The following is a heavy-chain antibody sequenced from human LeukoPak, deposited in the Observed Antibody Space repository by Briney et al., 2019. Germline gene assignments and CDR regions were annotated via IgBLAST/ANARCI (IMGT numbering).Heavy chain of an antibody. Sequence: PEGSLRLSCAASGFTVSSNYMSWVRQAPGKGLEWVSVIYSGGSTYYADSVKGRFTISRDNSKNTLYLQMNSLRAEDTTVYYCARGGFLKFGLLGAFDIWGQGTMVTVSS. CDR3: ARGGFLKFGLLGAFDI. V-gene: IGHV3-53*01. J-gene: IGHJ3*02. CDR2: IYSGGST. CDR1: GFTVSSNY. D-gene: IGHD2/OR15-2a*01.